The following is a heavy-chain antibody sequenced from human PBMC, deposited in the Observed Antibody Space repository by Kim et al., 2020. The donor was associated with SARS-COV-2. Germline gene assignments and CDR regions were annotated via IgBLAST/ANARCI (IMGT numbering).Heavy chain of an antibody. J-gene: IGHJ3*02. CDR3: AKDPAYDSSRTTDDAFDI. D-gene: IGHD3-22*01. V-gene: IGHV3-23*01. Sequence: KGRFTISRDNAKNTLYLQMNSLRAEDTAVYYCAKDPAYDSSRTTDDAFDIWGQGTMVTVSS.